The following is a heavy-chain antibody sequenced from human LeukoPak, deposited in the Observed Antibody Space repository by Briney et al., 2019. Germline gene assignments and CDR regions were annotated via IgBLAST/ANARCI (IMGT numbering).Heavy chain of an antibody. Sequence: SETLSLTCTVSGGSVSSDSHKWSWLRQAKGKGLEWIGHIYYSGNNNYNPSLKSRVTISLDTSKNRVSLKLTSVTTADTAVYYCARDFRGYSTGYTFDIWGQGTMVTVSS. CDR2: IYYSGNN. D-gene: IGHD2-8*02. CDR3: ARDFRGYSTGYTFDI. V-gene: IGHV4-61*01. J-gene: IGHJ3*02. CDR1: GGSVSSDSHK.